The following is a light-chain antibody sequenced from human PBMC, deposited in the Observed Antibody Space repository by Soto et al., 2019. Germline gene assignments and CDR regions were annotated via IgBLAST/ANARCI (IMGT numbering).Light chain of an antibody. CDR1: QSISSNY. J-gene: IGKJ2*01. CDR2: GAS. CDR3: QQYGGSPLYT. V-gene: IGKV3-20*01. Sequence: PGAIATLSCRPSQSISSNYLAWYQQRPGQAPRLLISGASSRAPGIPDRFIGSGSGTDFTLTITRLEPEDFAVYYCQQYGGSPLYTFGQGTKVDSK.